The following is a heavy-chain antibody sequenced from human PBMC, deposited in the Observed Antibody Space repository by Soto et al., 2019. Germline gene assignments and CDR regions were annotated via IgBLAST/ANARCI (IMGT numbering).Heavy chain of an antibody. CDR3: ARDGNVVVPAAMLVDAFDI. J-gene: IGHJ3*02. V-gene: IGHV1-18*01. CDR1: GYTFTSYG. Sequence: QVRLVQSGAEVKKPGASVKVSCKASGYTFTSYGISWVRQAPGQGLEWMGWISAYNGNTNYAQKLQGRVTMTTDTSTSTAYMELRSLRSDDTAVYYCARDGNVVVPAAMLVDAFDIWGQGTMVTVSS. CDR2: ISAYNGNT. D-gene: IGHD2-2*01.